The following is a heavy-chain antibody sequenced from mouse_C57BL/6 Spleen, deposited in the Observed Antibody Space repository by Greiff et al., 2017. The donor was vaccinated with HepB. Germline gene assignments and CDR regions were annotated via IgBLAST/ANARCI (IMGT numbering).Heavy chain of an antibody. J-gene: IGHJ2*01. D-gene: IGHD2-5*01. Sequence: VQLQQSGTELVKPGASVKLSCKASGYTFTSYWMHWVKQRPGQGLEWIGNINPSNGGTNYNEKFKSKATLTVDKSSSTAYMQLSSLTSEDSAVYYCASGGIVTTRYYFDYWGQGTTLTVSS. CDR3: ASGGIVTTRYYFDY. CDR2: INPSNGGT. CDR1: GYTFTSYW. V-gene: IGHV1-53*01.